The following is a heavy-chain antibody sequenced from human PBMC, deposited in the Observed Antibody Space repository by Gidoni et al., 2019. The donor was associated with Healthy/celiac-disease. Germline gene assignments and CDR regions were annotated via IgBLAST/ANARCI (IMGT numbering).Heavy chain of an antibody. J-gene: IGHJ4*02. D-gene: IGHD2-21*02. V-gene: IGHV4-39*01. CDR3: ARQGPSSYCGGDCWFFDY. Sequence: QLQLQESGPGLVKPSETLSLTCTVSGGSISSSSYYWGWIRQPPGKGLEWIGCIFYSGSTYCNPSLKSRVTISVDTSKNQFSLKLSSVTAADTAVYYCARQGPSSYCGGDCWFFDYWGQGTLVTVSS. CDR2: IFYSGST. CDR1: GGSISSSSYY.